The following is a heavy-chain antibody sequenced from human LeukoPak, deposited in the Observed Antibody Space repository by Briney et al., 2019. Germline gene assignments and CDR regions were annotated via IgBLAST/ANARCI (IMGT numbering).Heavy chain of an antibody. CDR2: IYSGGST. J-gene: IGHJ3*02. Sequence: GGSLRLSCAASGFTVSSNYMSWVRQAPGKGLEWVSVIYSGGSTYYADSVKGRFTISRDNSKNTLYLQMNSLRAEDTAVYYRAREAALDAFDIWGQGTMVTVSS. CDR1: GFTVSSNY. D-gene: IGHD6-13*01. CDR3: AREAALDAFDI. V-gene: IGHV3-53*01.